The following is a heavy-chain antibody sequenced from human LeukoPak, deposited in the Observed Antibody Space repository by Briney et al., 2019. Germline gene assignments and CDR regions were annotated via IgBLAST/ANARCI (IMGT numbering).Heavy chain of an antibody. J-gene: IGHJ4*02. CDR3: ARGRFRILWFGELFRPFFDY. CDR1: GGSFSGYC. D-gene: IGHD3-10*01. V-gene: IGHV4-34*01. Sequence: SETRSLTCAVYGGSFSGYCWSWIRQPPEKGLEWIGEINHSGSTNYNPSLKSRVTISVDTSKNQFSLKLSSVTAADTAVYYCARGRFRILWFGELFRPFFDYWGQGTLVTVSS. CDR2: INHSGST.